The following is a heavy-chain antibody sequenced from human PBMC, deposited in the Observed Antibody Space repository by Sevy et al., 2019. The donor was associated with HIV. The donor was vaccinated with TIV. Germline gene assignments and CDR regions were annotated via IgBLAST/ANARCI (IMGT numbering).Heavy chain of an antibody. J-gene: IGHJ4*02. CDR2: ISGSGSGGFS. V-gene: IGHV3-23*01. CDR1: GFTFNRYA. Sequence: GGSLRLSCAASGFTFNRYAMTWVRQAPGKGLEWVSAISGSGSGGFSYYADSVKGRFTISRDNSKKTLYLQMNSLRAEDMAVYYCAKRVLVDDYYDSNGFRGGFDYWGQGTLVTVSS. CDR3: AKRVLVDDYYDSNGFRGGFDY. D-gene: IGHD3-22*01.